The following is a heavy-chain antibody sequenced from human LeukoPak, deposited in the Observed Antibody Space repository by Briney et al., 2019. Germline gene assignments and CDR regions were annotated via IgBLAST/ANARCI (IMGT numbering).Heavy chain of an antibody. J-gene: IGHJ6*03. Sequence: GESLKISCKGSGDSFTSYWIGWVRQMPGKGLEWMGIIYPGDSDTRYSPSFQGQVTISADKSISTAYLQWSSLKASDTAMYYCASSGYSYGYYIDVRGKGTTVTVSS. CDR2: IYPGDSDT. D-gene: IGHD5-18*01. CDR1: GDSFTSYW. V-gene: IGHV5-51*01. CDR3: ASSGYSYGYYIDV.